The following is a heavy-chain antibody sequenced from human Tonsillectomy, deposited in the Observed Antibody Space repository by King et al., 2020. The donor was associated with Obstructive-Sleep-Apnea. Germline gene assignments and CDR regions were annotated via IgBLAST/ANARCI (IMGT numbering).Heavy chain of an antibody. J-gene: IGHJ4*02. Sequence: QLVQSGAEVKKPGASVKVSCKASGYTFSRYGISWVRQAPGQGLEWMGWISGYNGNTNYVRELQGRVTMTTDTSTSTAYMELRSLRSDDTAMYYCAGRELVRVWFDYWGQGTLVTVSS. V-gene: IGHV1-18*01. D-gene: IGHD1-26*01. CDR3: AGRELVRVWFDY. CDR2: ISGYNGNT. CDR1: GYTFSRYG.